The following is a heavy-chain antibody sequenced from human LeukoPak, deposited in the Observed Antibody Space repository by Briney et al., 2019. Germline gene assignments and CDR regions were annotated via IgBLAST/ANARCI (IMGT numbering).Heavy chain of an antibody. CDR1: GFTFSSYE. J-gene: IGHJ5*02. Sequence: HPGGSLRLSCAASGFTFSSYEMNWVRQAPGKGLEWVSYISSSGSTIYYADSVKGRFTISRDNAKNTLNLQMNSLRAEDTAVYYCARDLGQYYDTSDNWFDPWGQGTLVTVSS. V-gene: IGHV3-48*03. CDR3: ARDLGQYYDTSDNWFDP. CDR2: ISSSGSTI. D-gene: IGHD3-22*01.